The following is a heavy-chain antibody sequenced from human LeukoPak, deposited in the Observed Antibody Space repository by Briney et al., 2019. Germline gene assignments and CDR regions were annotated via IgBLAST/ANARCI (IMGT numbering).Heavy chain of an antibody. CDR3: AKDQSGSYDDDAFDI. V-gene: IGHV3-23*01. D-gene: IGHD1-26*01. CDR2: ISGGADST. Sequence: GGSLRLSCAASGFPFSTYAMSWVRQPPGRGLEWLSGISGGADSTNYADSVKGRFTISRDNSKNTLYLQVNSLRAEDTAVYYCAKDQSGSYDDDAFDIWGQGTMVTVSS. J-gene: IGHJ3*02. CDR1: GFPFSTYA.